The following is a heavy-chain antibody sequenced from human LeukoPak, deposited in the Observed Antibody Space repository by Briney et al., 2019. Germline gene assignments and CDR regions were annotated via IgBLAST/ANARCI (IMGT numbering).Heavy chain of an antibody. J-gene: IGHJ6*02. D-gene: IGHD6-6*01. CDR2: ISAYNGNT. V-gene: IGHV1-18*01. CDR3: ARGGTAARPHFDYYGMDV. CDR1: GYTFTSYG. Sequence: ASVKVSCKASGYTFTSYGISWVRQATGQGLEWMGWISAYNGNTNYAQKLQGRVTMTTDTSTSTAYMELRSLRSDDTAVYYCARGGTAARPHFDYYGMDVWGQGTTVTVSS.